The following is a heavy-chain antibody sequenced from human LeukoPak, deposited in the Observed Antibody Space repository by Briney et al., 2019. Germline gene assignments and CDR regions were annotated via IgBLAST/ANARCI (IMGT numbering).Heavy chain of an antibody. J-gene: IGHJ5*02. D-gene: IGHD2/OR15-2a*01. Sequence: SVKVSCKASGGTFSSYTISWVRQAPGQGLEWMGRIIPILGIANYAQKFQGRVTITADKSTSTAYMELSSLRSEDTAVYYCARDRTISSWFDPWGQGTLVTVSS. CDR2: IIPILGIA. V-gene: IGHV1-69*04. CDR3: ARDRTISSWFDP. CDR1: GGTFSSYT.